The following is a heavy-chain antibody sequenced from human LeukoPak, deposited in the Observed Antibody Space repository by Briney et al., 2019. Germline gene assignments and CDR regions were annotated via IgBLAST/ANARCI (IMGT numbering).Heavy chain of an antibody. D-gene: IGHD6-19*01. Sequence: ASVKVSCKASGGTFSSYAFSWVRQAPGQGLEWMGGIIPIFGTANYAQKFQVRVTITADTSTSTAYMELSSLRSDDTAVYYCARGSRTGWYYFDYWGQGTLVTVSS. CDR3: ARGSRTGWYYFDY. V-gene: IGHV1-69*06. CDR1: GGTFSSYA. J-gene: IGHJ4*02. CDR2: IIPIFGTA.